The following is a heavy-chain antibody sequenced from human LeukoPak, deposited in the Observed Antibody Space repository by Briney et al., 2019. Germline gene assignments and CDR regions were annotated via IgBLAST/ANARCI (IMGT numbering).Heavy chain of an antibody. CDR2: INHSGST. Sequence: PSETLSRTCAVYGGSFSGYYWSWTRQPPGKGLEWIGEINHSGSTNYNPSLKSRVTISVDTSKNQFSLKLSSVTAADTAVYYCARGIAAAGIPWFDPWGQGTLVTVSS. CDR1: GGSFSGYY. CDR3: ARGIAAAGIPWFDP. J-gene: IGHJ5*02. D-gene: IGHD6-13*01. V-gene: IGHV4-34*01.